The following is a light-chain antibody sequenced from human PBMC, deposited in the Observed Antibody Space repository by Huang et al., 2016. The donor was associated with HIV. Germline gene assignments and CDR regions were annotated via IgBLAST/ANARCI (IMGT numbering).Light chain of an antibody. Sequence: EIVLTQSPGTLSLFPGERATLSCRASQSINSNYLAWYQQKPGQAPRLLIYGASNRAAGIPDRFSGSGSGTDFTLTINTLEPEDFAVYYCQQYGISPRSFGQGTKVEI. J-gene: IGKJ1*01. CDR3: QQYGISPRS. V-gene: IGKV3-20*01. CDR2: GAS. CDR1: QSINSNY.